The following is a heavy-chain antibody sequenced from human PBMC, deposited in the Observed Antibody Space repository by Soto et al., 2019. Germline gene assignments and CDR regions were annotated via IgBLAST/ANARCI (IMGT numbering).Heavy chain of an antibody. CDR3: ARDRECSSTSCYAHFDY. CDR2: ISAYNGNT. V-gene: IGHV1-18*01. J-gene: IGHJ4*02. Sequence: ASVKVSCKAAGYSNTVYRISRVRQAPGQGLEWMGWISAYNGNTNYAQKLQGRVTMTTDTSTSTAYMELRSLRSDDTAVYYCARDRECSSTSCYAHFDYWGQGTLVTVSS. D-gene: IGHD2-2*01. CDR1: GYSNTVYR.